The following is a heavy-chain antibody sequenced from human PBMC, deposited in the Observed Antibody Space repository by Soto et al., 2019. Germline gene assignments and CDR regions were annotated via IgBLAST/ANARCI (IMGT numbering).Heavy chain of an antibody. CDR2: IYHSGST. CDR3: ARKEGAVTYSNWFDP. V-gene: IGHV4-4*02. J-gene: IGHJ5*02. CDR1: SGSISSSNW. D-gene: IGHD4-17*01. Sequence: QVQLQVSGPGLVKPSGTLSLTCAVSSGSISSSNWWRWVRQPPGKGLEWSGEIYHSGSTNYNPSLKSRVTISVDKSKNQFSLKLSSVTAADTAVYYCARKEGAVTYSNWFDPWGQGTLVTVSS.